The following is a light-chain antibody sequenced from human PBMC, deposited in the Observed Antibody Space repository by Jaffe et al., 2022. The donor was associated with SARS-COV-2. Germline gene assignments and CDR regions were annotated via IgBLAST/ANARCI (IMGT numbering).Light chain of an antibody. CDR2: GGN. Sequence: SSDLTQDPAVSVALGQTVRITCQGDSLRSFYAAWYQQKPGQAPVLVIYGGNNRPSGIPDRFSGSTSGNTASLTITGTQAEDEAAYYCHSRDKSVYHWVFGGGTKLTVL. CDR3: HSRDKSVYHWV. CDR1: SLRSFY. J-gene: IGLJ3*02. V-gene: IGLV3-19*01.